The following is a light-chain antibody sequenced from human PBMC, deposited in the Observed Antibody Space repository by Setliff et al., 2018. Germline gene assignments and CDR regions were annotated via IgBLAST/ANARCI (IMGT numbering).Light chain of an antibody. V-gene: IGLV1-51*01. Sequence: VLTQPPSVSAAPGQKVTISCSGSSSNIGNNYVSWYQQLPGAAPKLLIYDNKRPSGIPDRFSGSKSGTSATLGITGLQTGDEADYYCGAWDRSLNVYVFGIGTKVTVL. CDR3: GAWDRSLNVYV. CDR1: SSNIGNNY. CDR2: DNK. J-gene: IGLJ1*01.